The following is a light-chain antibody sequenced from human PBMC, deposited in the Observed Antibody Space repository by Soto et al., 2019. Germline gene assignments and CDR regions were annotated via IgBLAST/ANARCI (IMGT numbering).Light chain of an antibody. CDR2: NAS. CDR1: QSVTSDY. Sequence: EIVLTQSPDTLSLSPGERATLSCRASQSVTSDYLAWYQQKPGQAPRLLIYNASTRAPGIPDRFSGSGSGTDFSLTISRLEPEDFAVYYCQQYGSSPHTFGQGARVE. CDR3: QQYGSSPHT. V-gene: IGKV3-20*01. J-gene: IGKJ2*01.